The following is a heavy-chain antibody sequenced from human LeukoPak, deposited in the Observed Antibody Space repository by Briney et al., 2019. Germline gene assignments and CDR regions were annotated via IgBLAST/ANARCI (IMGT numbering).Heavy chain of an antibody. D-gene: IGHD1-14*01. CDR2: ISSSSSYI. CDR1: GFTFSSYS. CDR3: AREGPHDWFDP. V-gene: IGHV3-21*01. Sequence: GGSLRLSCAASGFTFSSYSMNWVRQAPGKGLEWVSSISSSSSYIYYADSVKGRFTISRDNAKNSLYLQMNSLRAEDTAVYYCAREGPHDWFDPWGQGTLVTVSS. J-gene: IGHJ5*02.